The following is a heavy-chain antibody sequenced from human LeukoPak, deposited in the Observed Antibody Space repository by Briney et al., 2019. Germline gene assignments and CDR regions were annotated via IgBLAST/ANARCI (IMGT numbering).Heavy chain of an antibody. CDR2: IKQDGSEK. CDR1: GFTFSSYW. CDR3: ARTGLTYYYDSSGCYSYYFDY. J-gene: IGHJ4*02. V-gene: IGHV3-7*01. D-gene: IGHD3-22*01. Sequence: GGSLRLSCAASGFTFSSYWMSWVRQAPGKGLEWVANIKQDGSEKYYVDSVKGRFTISRDNAKNSLYLQMNSLRAEDAAVYYCARTGLTYYYDSSGCYSYYFDYWGRGTLVTVSS.